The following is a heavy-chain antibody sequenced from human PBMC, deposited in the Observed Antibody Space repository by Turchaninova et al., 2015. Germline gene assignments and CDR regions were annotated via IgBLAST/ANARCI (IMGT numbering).Heavy chain of an antibody. CDR3: AKFPLDSGNDR. Sequence: QVQLVESGGGVVQPGGSLRPSCAASGFTFASYALHWVRRAPGKGLEWVAFIRYDGNDKSYADSVRGRFTISRDNSKNTVYLHMRSLRIEDTAVYYCAKFPLDSGNDRWGQGTLVTVSS. V-gene: IGHV3-30*02. J-gene: IGHJ4*02. D-gene: IGHD5-12*01. CDR1: GFTFASYA. CDR2: IRYDGNDK.